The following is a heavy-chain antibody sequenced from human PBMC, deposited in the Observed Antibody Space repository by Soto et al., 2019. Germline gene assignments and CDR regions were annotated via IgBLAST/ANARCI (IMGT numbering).Heavy chain of an antibody. D-gene: IGHD2-8*01. CDR2: SYSGYRR. V-gene: IGHV3-66*01. CDR1: GFSIINHD. CDR3: GRDDQWFDF. Sequence: GGSLRLSCAASGFSIINHDMSWVRQAPGKGLEWVSISYSGYRRDYADSVKGRFTISRDNIKNTLYLQMSSLRVEDTAVYYCGRDDQWFDFWAQGTLVPV. J-gene: IGHJ3*01.